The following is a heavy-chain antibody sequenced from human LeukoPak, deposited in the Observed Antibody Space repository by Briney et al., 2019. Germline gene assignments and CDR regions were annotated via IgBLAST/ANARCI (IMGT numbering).Heavy chain of an antibody. J-gene: IGHJ5*02. D-gene: IGHD2-2*01. CDR1: GYTFTSYY. V-gene: IGHV1-46*01. Sequence: GASVKVSCKASGYTFTSYYMHWVRQAPGQGLEWMGIINPSGGSTSYAQKFQGRVTMTRDTSTSTVYMELSSLRSEDTAVYYCASQKDIVVVPAASGFDPWGQGTLVTVSS. CDR2: INPSGGST. CDR3: ASQKDIVVVPAASGFDP.